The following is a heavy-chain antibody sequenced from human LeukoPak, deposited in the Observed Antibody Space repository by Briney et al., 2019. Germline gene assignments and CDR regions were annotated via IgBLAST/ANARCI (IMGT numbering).Heavy chain of an antibody. J-gene: IGHJ3*02. CDR2: IWYDGSNN. CDR1: GFTFSNYG. D-gene: IGHD3-10*01. V-gene: IGHV3-33*01. Sequence: AGGSLRLSCAASGFTFSNYGMHWVRQAPGKGLEWVAVIWYDGSNNYYADSVKGRFTISRDNSKNTLYLQMNSLRAEDTAVYYCARDPGDYYGSGSSDAFDIWGQGTMVTVSS. CDR3: ARDPGDYYGSGSSDAFDI.